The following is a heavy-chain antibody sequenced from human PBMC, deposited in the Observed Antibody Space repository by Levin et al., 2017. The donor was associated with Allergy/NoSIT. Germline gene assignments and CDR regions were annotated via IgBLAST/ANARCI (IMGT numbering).Heavy chain of an antibody. CDR3: ARGGPPNYDYNWGSYRDGYFDY. CDR1: GFTFGDYA. V-gene: IGHV3-49*04. CDR2: IRNKAHGGTS. D-gene: IGHD3-16*02. J-gene: IGHJ4*02. Sequence: PGGSLRLSCTGSGFTFGDYAMSWVRQAPGKGLEWVGFIRNKAHGGTSEYAASVKGRLTISRDDSKSIAHLQMNRLKTEDTAVYFCARGGPPNYDYNWGSYRDGYFDYWGQGTLVTVSS.